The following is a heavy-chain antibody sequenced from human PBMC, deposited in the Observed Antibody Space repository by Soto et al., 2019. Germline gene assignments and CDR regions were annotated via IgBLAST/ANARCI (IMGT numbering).Heavy chain of an antibody. D-gene: IGHD5-12*01. CDR2: IYDSGSS. Sequence: PSETLSLTCTVSGASISSGDYFWGWIRQSPGKGLEWIGYIYDSGSSYYNPSLKSRVTMSVDTSKNQFSLKLRSVTAADTAVYYCARERGYISGHNVLDYWGHGTLVTVSS. J-gene: IGHJ4*01. V-gene: IGHV4-30-4*01. CDR1: GASISSGDYF. CDR3: ARERGYISGHNVLDY.